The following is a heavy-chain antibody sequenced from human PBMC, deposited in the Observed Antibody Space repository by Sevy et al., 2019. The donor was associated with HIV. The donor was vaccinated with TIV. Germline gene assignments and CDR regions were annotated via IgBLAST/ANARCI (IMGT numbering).Heavy chain of an antibody. J-gene: IGHJ6*02. D-gene: IGHD3-10*01. CDR1: GYTFTSYG. CDR3: ARDSRSTYYYGSGRPTYYYYGMDV. Sequence: ASVKVSCKASGYTFTSYGISWVRQAPGQGLEWMGWISAYNGNTNYEQKLQGRVTMTTDTSTGTAYMERRSLRSDDTAVYYCARDSRSTYYYGSGRPTYYYYGMDVWGQGTTVTVSS. CDR2: ISAYNGNT. V-gene: IGHV1-18*01.